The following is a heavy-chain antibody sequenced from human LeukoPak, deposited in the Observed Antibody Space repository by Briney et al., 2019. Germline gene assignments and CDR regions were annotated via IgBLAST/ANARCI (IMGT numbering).Heavy chain of an antibody. CDR1: GFTFSSYG. CDR2: ISYDGSNK. Sequence: GGSLRLSCAASGFTFSSYGMHWVRQAPGKGLEWVAVISYDGSNKYYADSVKGRFTISRDNSKNTLYLQMNSLRAEDTAVYYCARDRRTTGDFDYWGQGTLVTVSS. CDR3: ARDRRTTGDFDY. D-gene: IGHD4-11*01. V-gene: IGHV3-30*19. J-gene: IGHJ4*02.